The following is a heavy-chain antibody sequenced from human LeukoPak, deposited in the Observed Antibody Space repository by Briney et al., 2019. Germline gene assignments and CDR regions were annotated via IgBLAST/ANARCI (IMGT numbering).Heavy chain of an antibody. J-gene: IGHJ3*02. CDR3: ARPSRDIVVVVAATEDDAFDI. D-gene: IGHD2-15*01. Sequence: ASVKVSCKASGYTFINYAITWLRQAPGQGLEWMGSISTYNANTNYAQKLQGRVTMTTDTSTSTAYMELRSLRSDDTAVYYCARPSRDIVVVVAATEDDAFDIWGQGTMVTVSS. CDR1: GYTFINYA. V-gene: IGHV1-18*01. CDR2: ISTYNANT.